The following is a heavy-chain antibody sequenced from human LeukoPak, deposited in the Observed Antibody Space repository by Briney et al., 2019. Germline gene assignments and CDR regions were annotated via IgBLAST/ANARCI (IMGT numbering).Heavy chain of an antibody. D-gene: IGHD6-19*01. CDR2: INAGNGNT. CDR1: GYTFTSYA. J-gene: IGHJ4*02. V-gene: IGHV1-3*01. CDR3: ARGAVADYFDY. Sequence: ASVKVSCKASGYTFTSYAMHWVRQAPGQRLEWMGWINAGNGNTKYSQKFQGRVIITRDTSASTAYMELSSLRSEDTAVYYCARGAVADYFDYWGQGTLVTVSS.